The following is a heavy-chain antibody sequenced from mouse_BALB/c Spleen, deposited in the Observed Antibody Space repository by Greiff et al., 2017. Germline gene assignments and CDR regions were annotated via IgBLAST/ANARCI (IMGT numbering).Heavy chain of an antibody. Sequence: EVQLQQSGPELVKPGASVKISCKASGYSFTGYNMNWVKQSNGKSLEWIGNIDPYYGGTSYNQKFKGKATLTADTSSSTAYMQLSSLTSEDSDIYYCERGYGSSYGYAMDYWGQGTSVTVSS. V-gene: IGHV1-39*01. J-gene: IGHJ4*01. CDR3: ERGYGSSYGYAMDY. D-gene: IGHD1-1*01. CDR1: GYSFTGYN. CDR2: IDPYYGGT.